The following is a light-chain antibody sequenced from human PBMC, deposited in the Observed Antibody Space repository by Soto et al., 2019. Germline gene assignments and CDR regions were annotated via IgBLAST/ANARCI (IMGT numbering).Light chain of an antibody. V-gene: IGKV1-39*01. Sequence: DIQMTQSPSSLPASVGDRVNITCRASQNIRSYLNWYQQKPGKAPKLLIFAATSLHSGVPSRFSCRGSGKDFPLAITRPQPEDFSTYLLHQIFSTPPYTFGQGTKLEFK. J-gene: IGKJ2*01. CDR2: AAT. CDR1: QNIRSY. CDR3: HQIFSTPPYT.